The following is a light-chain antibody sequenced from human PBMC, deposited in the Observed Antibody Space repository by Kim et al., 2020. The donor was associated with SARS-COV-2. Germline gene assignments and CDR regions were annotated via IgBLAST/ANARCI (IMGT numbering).Light chain of an antibody. V-gene: IGLV3-9*01. CDR3: QVWDSSNVV. CDR1: NIGSKN. J-gene: IGLJ2*01. Sequence: SVVLGQTARITCGGDNIGSKNVRWYQQKPGQAPVLVIYRDSNRPSGIPERFSGSNSGNTATLTISRAQAGDEADYYCQVWDSSNVVFGGGTQLTVL. CDR2: RDS.